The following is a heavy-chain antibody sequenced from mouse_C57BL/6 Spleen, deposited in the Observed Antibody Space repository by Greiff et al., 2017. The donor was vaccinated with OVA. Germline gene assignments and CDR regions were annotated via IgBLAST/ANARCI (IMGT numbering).Heavy chain of an antibody. CDR1: GYTFTSYW. D-gene: IGHD2-4*01. CDR3: ARSGRLRRSYYFDY. Sequence: QVQLKQPGAELVRPGSSVKLSCKASGYTFTSYWMHWVKQRPIQGLEWIGNIDPSDSETHYNQKFKDKATLTVDKSSSTAYMQLSGLASEDSAVYYCARSGRLRRSYYFDYWGQGTTLTVSS. J-gene: IGHJ2*01. V-gene: IGHV1-52*01. CDR2: IDPSDSET.